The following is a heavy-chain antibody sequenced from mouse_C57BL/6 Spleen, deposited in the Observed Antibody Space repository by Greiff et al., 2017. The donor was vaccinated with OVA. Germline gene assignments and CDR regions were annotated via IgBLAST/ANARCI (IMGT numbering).Heavy chain of an antibody. J-gene: IGHJ3*01. Sequence: EVQVVESGEGLVKPGGSLKLSCAASGFTFSSYAMSWVRQTPEKRLEWVAYISSGGDYIYYADTVKGRFTISSDNAGNTLYLQMSSLKSEDTAMYYCTRDEDDYAFAYWGQGTLVTVSA. CDR1: GFTFSSYA. CDR3: TRDEDDYAFAY. V-gene: IGHV5-9-1*02. D-gene: IGHD2-4*01. CDR2: ISSGGDYI.